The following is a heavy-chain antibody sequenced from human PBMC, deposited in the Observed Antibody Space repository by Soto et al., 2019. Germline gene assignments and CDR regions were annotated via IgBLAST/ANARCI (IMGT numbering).Heavy chain of an antibody. V-gene: IGHV3-15*07. CDR3: TTMANCGGDLKCIDS. D-gene: IGHD2-21*02. CDR2: IKSKRDGGTT. J-gene: IGHJ4*02. CDR1: GFIFSNAW. Sequence: GGSLRLCCAASGFIFSNAWMNWVRQAPGKGLEWAGRIKSKRDGGTTDYAAPVKGRFIVSRDDSRNMVYLHMNSLQTEDTAFYYCTTMANCGGDLKCIDSWGQGMLVTVSS.